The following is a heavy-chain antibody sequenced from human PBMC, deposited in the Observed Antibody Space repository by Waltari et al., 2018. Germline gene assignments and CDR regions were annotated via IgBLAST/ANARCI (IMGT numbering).Heavy chain of an antibody. V-gene: IGHV2-26*01. CDR1: GFSLSNARMG. CDR3: ARIQATIAAAGNYFDY. Sequence: QVTVTESGPVLVKPTETLTHTCTVPGFSLSNARMGVTWLRQPPGKALEWLAHIFSNDEKSYSTSLKSRLTISKDTSKSQVVLTMTNMDPVDTATYYCARIQATIAAAGNYFDYWGQGTLVTVSS. J-gene: IGHJ4*02. CDR2: IFSNDEK. D-gene: IGHD6-13*01.